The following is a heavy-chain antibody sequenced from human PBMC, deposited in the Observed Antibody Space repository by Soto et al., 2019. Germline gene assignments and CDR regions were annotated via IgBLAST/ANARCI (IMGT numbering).Heavy chain of an antibody. CDR3: AKGSKFTIFSANDF. CDR1: GFTFSSYA. D-gene: IGHD3-3*01. V-gene: IGHV3-23*01. CDR2: LSGNSGTT. J-gene: IGHJ4*02. Sequence: EVQLLESGGGLVQPGGSLRLSCAASGFTFSSYAMTWVRQAPGKGLEWVSALSGNSGTTYSADSVKGRFTISRDNSRNTLYLQMSSLRADDTAIYYCAKGSKFTIFSANDFWGQGTLVTVSS.